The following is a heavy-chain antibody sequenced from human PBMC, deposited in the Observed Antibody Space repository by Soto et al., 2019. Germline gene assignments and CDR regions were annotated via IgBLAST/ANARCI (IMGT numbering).Heavy chain of an antibody. CDR1: GFSLSTSGVG. CDR2: IYWDDDK. CDR3: AHRPGRPGLYYYYYGMDV. D-gene: IGHD5-12*01. Sequence: QITLKESGPTLVKPTQTLTLTCTFSGFSLSTSGVGVGWIRQPPGKALEWLALIYWDDDKRYSPSLKSRLTITKDTSKNQAVLTMPNMDPVDTATYYCAHRPGRPGLYYYYYGMDVWGQGTTVTVSS. J-gene: IGHJ6*02. V-gene: IGHV2-5*02.